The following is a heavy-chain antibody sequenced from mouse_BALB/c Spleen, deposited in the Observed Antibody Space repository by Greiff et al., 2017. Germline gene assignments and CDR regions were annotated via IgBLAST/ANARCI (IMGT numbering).Heavy chain of an antibody. CDR2: INPSNGGT. CDR1: GYTFTSYY. CDR3: TSPHDDDYAMDY. J-gene: IGHJ4*01. D-gene: IGHD2-12*01. Sequence: QVHVKQPGAELVKPGASVKLSCKASGYTFTSYYMYWVKQRPGQGLEWIGGINPSNGGTNFNEKFKSKATLTVDKSSSTAYMQLSSLTSEDSAVYYCTSPHDDDYAMDYWGQGTSVTVSS. V-gene: IGHV1S81*02.